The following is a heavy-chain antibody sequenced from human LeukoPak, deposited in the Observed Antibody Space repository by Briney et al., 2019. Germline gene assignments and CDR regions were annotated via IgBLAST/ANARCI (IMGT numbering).Heavy chain of an antibody. D-gene: IGHD3-22*01. CDR2: MKQDGNEK. V-gene: IGHV3-7*01. Sequence: GGSLRLSCAASGFTFSSYWMSWVRQAPGKGLEWVANMKQDGNEKYYVDSVKGRFTISRDNAKNSLYLQMNSLRAEDTAVYYCARGPTYYYDSSGYYPFDYWGQGTLVTVSS. CDR3: ARGPTYYYDSSGYYPFDY. J-gene: IGHJ4*02. CDR1: GFTFSSYW.